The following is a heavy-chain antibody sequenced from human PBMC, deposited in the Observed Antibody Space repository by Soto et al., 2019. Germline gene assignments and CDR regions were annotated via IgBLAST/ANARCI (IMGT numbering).Heavy chain of an antibody. D-gene: IGHD4-17*01. CDR2: IKQDGSEK. CDR1: GFTFNNSW. CDR3: ALPTVVPWALDY. Sequence: PGGSLRLSCAGSGFTFNNSWMNWVRQAPGKGLEWVASIKQDGSEKYYVDSVKGRFIISRDNAKNSLYMNSLRAEDTAVYYCALPTVVPWALDYWGQGTLVTVSS. J-gene: IGHJ4*02. V-gene: IGHV3-7*03.